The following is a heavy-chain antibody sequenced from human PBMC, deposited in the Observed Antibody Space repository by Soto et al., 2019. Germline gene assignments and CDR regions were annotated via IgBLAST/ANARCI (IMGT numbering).Heavy chain of an antibody. J-gene: IGHJ5*02. CDR2: IYHSGST. CDR1: GGSISSGGYY. Sequence: QVQLQESGPGLVKPTQTLSLTCTVSGGSISSGGYYWSWIRQYPGKGLEWIGYIYHSGSTYYNPSLKSRVTISVETSKNQFSLKLSSVTAADTAVYYCAREAAGILNWFDPWGQGTLVTVSS. CDR3: AREAAGILNWFDP. V-gene: IGHV4-31*03. D-gene: IGHD6-25*01.